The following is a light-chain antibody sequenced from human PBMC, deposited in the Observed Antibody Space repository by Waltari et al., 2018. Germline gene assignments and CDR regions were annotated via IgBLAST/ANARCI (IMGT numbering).Light chain of an antibody. J-gene: IGLJ3*02. CDR2: DVT. CDR3: SSYSGTYTLL. V-gene: IGLV2-11*01. CDR1: NYDVGYYNY. Sequence: QSALTQPRSVSESPGQSVTISCTGTNYDVGYYNYVSWYQHHPGKAPKLMIYDVTKRPAGVPDLFSGSKYGNTASLTISGLQAEDEADYYCSSYSGTYTLLFGGGTKLTVL.